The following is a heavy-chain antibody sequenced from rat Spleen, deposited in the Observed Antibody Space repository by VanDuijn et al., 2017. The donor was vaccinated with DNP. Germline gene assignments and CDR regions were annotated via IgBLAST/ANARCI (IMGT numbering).Heavy chain of an antibody. CDR2: ISSGGRT. D-gene: IGHD1-4*01. Sequence: QVQVKESGPGLVQPSQTLSLTCTVSGFSLTSYGVSWVRQPPGQGLEWIAAISSGGRTYFNSGLKSRLSISRDTSKSQVFLKVNSLQPEDTGTYYCARHRGGAQLGYFDFWGPGTMVTVSS. J-gene: IGHJ1*01. V-gene: IGHV2S12*01. CDR3: ARHRGGAQLGYFDF. CDR1: GFSLTSYG.